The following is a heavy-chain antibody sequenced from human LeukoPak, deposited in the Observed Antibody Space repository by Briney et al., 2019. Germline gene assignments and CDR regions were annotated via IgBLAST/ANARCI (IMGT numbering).Heavy chain of an antibody. V-gene: IGHV1-2*02. CDR1: GYTFTGFY. Sequence: ASVKVSCKASGYTFTGFYIHWVRQAPGQGLEWMGWINPNSGGTIYAQKFQGRVTMTRDTSISTAYMELSRLRSDDTAVYYCARARWDRARYFDYWGQGTLVTVSS. J-gene: IGHJ4*02. CDR3: ARARWDRARYFDY. D-gene: IGHD1-26*01. CDR2: INPNSGGT.